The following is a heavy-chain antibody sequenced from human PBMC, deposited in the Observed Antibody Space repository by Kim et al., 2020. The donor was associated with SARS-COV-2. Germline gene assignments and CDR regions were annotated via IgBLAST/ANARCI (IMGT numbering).Heavy chain of an antibody. CDR3: ARAPVFQRYYYYYGMDV. CDR1: GFTFSSYW. Sequence: GGSLRLSCAASGFTFSSYWMSWVRQAPGKGLEWVANIKQDGSEKYYVDSVKGRFTISRDNAKNSLYLQMNSLRAEDTAVYYCARAPVFQRYYYYYGMDVWGQGTTVTVSS. D-gene: IGHD2-21*01. CDR2: IKQDGSEK. J-gene: IGHJ6*02. V-gene: IGHV3-7*03.